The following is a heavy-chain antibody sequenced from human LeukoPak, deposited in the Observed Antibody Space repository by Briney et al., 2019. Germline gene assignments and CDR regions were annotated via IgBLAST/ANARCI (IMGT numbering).Heavy chain of an antibody. J-gene: IGHJ4*02. D-gene: IGHD2-2*01. V-gene: IGHV3-30*02. CDR2: IRYDGSNK. Sequence: GASLRLSCAASEFIFSSYWMNWVRQAPGKGLEWVAFIRYDGSNKYYADSVKGRFTISRDNSKNTVYLQMNSLRAEDTAVYYCATPINIVVVPAAMKYWGQGTLVTVSS. CDR3: ATPINIVVVPAAMKY. CDR1: EFIFSSYW.